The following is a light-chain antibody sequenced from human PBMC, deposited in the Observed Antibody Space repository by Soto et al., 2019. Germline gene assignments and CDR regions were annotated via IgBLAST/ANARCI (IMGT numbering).Light chain of an antibody. CDR3: QSYDSSLGGYV. Sequence: QSALTHPPSGSGAPGQGVTISCTRSSSNIGAGSDVHWYQQLPGTAPKLLIYGNSNRPSGVPDRFSGSKSGTSASLAITGLQAEDEADSYCQSYDSSLGGYVFGTGTKVTV. J-gene: IGLJ1*01. CDR2: GNS. V-gene: IGLV1-40*01. CDR1: SSNIGAGSD.